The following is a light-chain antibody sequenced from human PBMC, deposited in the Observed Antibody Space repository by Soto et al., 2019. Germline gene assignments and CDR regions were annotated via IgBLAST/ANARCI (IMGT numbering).Light chain of an antibody. J-gene: IGKJ2*01. CDR3: EKFNNWPSMST. V-gene: IGKV3-15*01. CDR1: QNVGRN. CDR2: GTS. Sequence: EIVMTQSPDTLSVSPGERATLSCRASQNVGRNVAWYQQRPGQAPRLLIHGTSTRAAEIPARFSGSVSGTEFTVTINSLQPEDFLIYYCEKFNNWPSMSTFGQGTKLEMK.